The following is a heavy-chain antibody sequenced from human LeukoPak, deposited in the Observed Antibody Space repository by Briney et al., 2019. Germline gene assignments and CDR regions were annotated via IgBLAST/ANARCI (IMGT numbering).Heavy chain of an antibody. CDR2: IYYSGNT. Sequence: SEAMSLTCTVSGGSIRTTNYYWGWIRQSPGKGLEWIANIYYSGNTYYNPSLKSRVTISVDTSKNQFSLKLSSVTAADTAVYYCARDGRAVGAVWRAFDIWGQGTMVTVSS. D-gene: IGHD1-26*01. CDR1: GGSIRTTNYY. J-gene: IGHJ3*02. V-gene: IGHV4-39*07. CDR3: ARDGRAVGAVWRAFDI.